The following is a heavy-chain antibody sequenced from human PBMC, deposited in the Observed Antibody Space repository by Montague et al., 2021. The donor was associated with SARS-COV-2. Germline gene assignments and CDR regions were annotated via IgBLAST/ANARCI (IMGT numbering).Heavy chain of an antibody. CDR1: GGSFSTYS. D-gene: IGHD3-10*01. J-gene: IGHJ6*03. CDR2: IHHGGST. V-gene: IGHV4-34*01. Sequence: SETLSLTCAVHGGSFSTYSWNWIRQHPGRGLEWIGEIHHGGSTNYNPSLKSRVTISADTSKNQFSLKLTSVAAAATAVYYCARLGDGVVPSPILGVGPYYSYYYMDVWGKGTTVTVSS. CDR3: ARLGDGVVPSPILGVGPYYSYYYMDV.